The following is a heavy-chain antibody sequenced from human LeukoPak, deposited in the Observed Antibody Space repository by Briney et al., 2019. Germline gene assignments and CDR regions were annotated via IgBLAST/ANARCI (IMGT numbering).Heavy chain of an antibody. J-gene: IGHJ4*02. D-gene: IGHD3-22*01. CDR3: AFHNSSGNFGY. V-gene: IGHV3-74*01. CDR2: IKTGGSDT. Sequence: PGGSLRLSCAASGFTFSRYWMIWVRQAPGKGLVWVSRIKTGGSDTAYADSVKGRFTISRDNAKNTLYLQMNSLRPEDTAVYYCAFHNSSGNFGYWGQGTLVTVSS. CDR1: GFTFSRYW.